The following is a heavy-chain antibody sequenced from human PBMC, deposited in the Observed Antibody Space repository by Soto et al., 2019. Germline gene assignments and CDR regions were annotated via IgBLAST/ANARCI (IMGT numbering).Heavy chain of an antibody. J-gene: IGHJ4*02. CDR1: GFTFSSYW. CDR2: IKQDGSEK. Sequence: PGGSLRLSCAASGFTFSSYWMSWVRQAPGKGLEWVANIKQDGSEKYYVDSVKGRFTISRGNAKNSLYLQMNSLRAEDTAVYYCARVERTYYYDSSGYYEDYWGQGTLVTVSS. V-gene: IGHV3-7*01. CDR3: ARVERTYYYDSSGYYEDY. D-gene: IGHD3-22*01.